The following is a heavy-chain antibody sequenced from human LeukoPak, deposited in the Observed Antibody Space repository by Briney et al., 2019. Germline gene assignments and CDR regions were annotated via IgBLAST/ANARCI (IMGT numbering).Heavy chain of an antibody. J-gene: IGHJ5*02. CDR1: GYSFTSYS. CDR2: INTYSGYT. CDR3: ARDEGPRGWFDP. Sequence: EASVKVSCKASGYSFTSYSISWVRQAPGQGLEWMGWINTYSGYTNYAQKLQGRVTMTTDTSTSTAYMELRSLRSDDTAVYYCARDEGPRGWFDPWGQGTLVTVSS. V-gene: IGHV1-18*01.